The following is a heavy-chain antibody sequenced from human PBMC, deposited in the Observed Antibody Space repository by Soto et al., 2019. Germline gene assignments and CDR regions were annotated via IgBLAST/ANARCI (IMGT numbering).Heavy chain of an antibody. V-gene: IGHV3-7*03. CDR2: IKFDGSEK. D-gene: IGHD2-2*01. J-gene: IGHJ4*02. CDR3: VKDGGYCSSTTCYSPRNHYFDS. Sequence: GWSLRLSCASSVFTFIDYWMSWVCQAPGKGPEWVANIKFDGSEKQYVDSVKGRFSISRDNSRNSLFLQMNSLRAGDTAVYYCVKDGGYCSSTTCYSPRNHYFDSWGQGTLVTVSS. CDR1: VFTFIDYW.